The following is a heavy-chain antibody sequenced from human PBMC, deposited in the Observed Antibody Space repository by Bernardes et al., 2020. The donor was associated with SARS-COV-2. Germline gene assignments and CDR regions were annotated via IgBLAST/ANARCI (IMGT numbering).Heavy chain of an antibody. J-gene: IGHJ6*02. CDR1: GFTFSSYE. CDR2: ISSSGSTI. D-gene: IGHD6-6*01. V-gene: IGHV3-48*03. Sequence: GGSLRLSCAASGFTFSSYEMNWVRQAPGKGLEWVSYISSSGSTIYYADSVKGRFTISRDNAKNSLYLQMNSLRAEDTAVYYCARVIAARPYYYGMDVWGQGTTVTVSS. CDR3: ARVIAARPYYYGMDV.